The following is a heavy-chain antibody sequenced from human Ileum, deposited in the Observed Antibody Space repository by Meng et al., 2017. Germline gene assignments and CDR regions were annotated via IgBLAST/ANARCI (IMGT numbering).Heavy chain of an antibody. Sequence: LRLSCTVSGGSISSGGYYWSWIRQHPGKGLEWIGYIYYSGSTYYNPSLKSRVTISVDTSKNQFSLKLTSVTAAGTAVYYCARVEGGYSGYDSSAFDIWGQGTMVTVSS. J-gene: IGHJ3*02. CDR2: IYYSGST. CDR1: GGSISSGGYY. V-gene: IGHV4-31*03. D-gene: IGHD5-12*01. CDR3: ARVEGGYSGYDSSAFDI.